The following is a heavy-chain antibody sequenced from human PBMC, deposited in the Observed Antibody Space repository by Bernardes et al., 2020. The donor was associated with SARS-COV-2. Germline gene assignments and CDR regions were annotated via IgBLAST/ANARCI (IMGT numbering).Heavy chain of an antibody. Sequence: GGSLRLSRAASGFTFSNYSINWVRQAPGKGLEWVSSISTTSSFMYYADSVKGRFTISRDNAKNSLYLQMNGLRAEDTAVYYCARGLYDSSGYYWGVDYWGQGTLVTVSS. CDR3: ARGLYDSSGYYWGVDY. D-gene: IGHD3-22*01. CDR2: ISTTSSFM. CDR1: GFTFSNYS. J-gene: IGHJ4*02. V-gene: IGHV3-21*01.